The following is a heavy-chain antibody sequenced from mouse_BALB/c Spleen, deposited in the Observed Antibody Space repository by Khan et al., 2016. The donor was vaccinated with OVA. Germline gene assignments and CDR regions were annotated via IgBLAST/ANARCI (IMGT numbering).Heavy chain of an antibody. CDR1: GYTFTSYW. Sequence: VQLQQSGAELVKAGASVKMSCKASGYTFTSYWMHWVKQRLGQGLEWFAETNPTNGRTYYNEKFKSKATLTVDKSSSTAYMLLTGSTFEDSAVYYCARIKTIVATYLDYWGQGTTLTVSS. D-gene: IGHD1-1*01. J-gene: IGHJ2*01. CDR3: ARIKTIVATYLDY. CDR2: TNPTNGRT. V-gene: IGHV1S81*02.